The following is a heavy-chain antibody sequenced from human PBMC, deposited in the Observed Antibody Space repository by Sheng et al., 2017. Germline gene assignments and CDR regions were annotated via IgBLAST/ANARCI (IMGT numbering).Heavy chain of an antibody. CDR3: ARVVPSGYSSSWYINFQH. Sequence: QVQLVQSGAEVKKPGSSVKVSCKASGGTFSSYAISWVRQAPGQGLEWMGGIIPILGIANYAQKFQGRVTITADKSTSTAYMELSSLRSEDTAVYYCARVVPSGYSSSWYINFQHWGQGTLVTVSS. D-gene: IGHD6-13*01. J-gene: IGHJ1*01. CDR1: GGTFSSYA. CDR2: IIPILGIA. V-gene: IGHV1-69*10.